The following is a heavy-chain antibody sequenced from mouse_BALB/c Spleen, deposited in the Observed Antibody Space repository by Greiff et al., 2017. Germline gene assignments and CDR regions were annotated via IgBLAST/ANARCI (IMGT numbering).Heavy chain of an antibody. CDR1: GYSITSDYA. V-gene: IGHV3-2*02. CDR3: AREWITTGYYAMDY. J-gene: IGHJ4*01. Sequence: EVKLQESGPGLVKPSQSLSLTCTVTGYSITSDYAWNWIRQFPGNKLEWMGYISYSGSTSYNPSLKSRISITRDTSKNQFFLQLNSVTTEDTATYYCAREWITTGYYAMDYWGQGTSVTVSS. D-gene: IGHD2-4*01. CDR2: ISYSGST.